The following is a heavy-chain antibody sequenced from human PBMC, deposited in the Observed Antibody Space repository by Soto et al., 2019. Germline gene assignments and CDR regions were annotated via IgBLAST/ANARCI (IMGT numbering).Heavy chain of an antibody. D-gene: IGHD1-1*01. Sequence: QITLKESGPTLVKPXQTXTLTCTFSGFSLSXSGXGVGXXXQXXXKALEWLALIYWDDDKRYSPSLKSRLTITKDTSKNQVVXXMTNMDPVDTATYYCAHSSLWGTRNFDYWGQGTLVTVXS. V-gene: IGHV2-5*02. CDR2: IYWDDDK. J-gene: IGHJ4*02. CDR3: AHSSLWGTRNFDY. CDR1: GFSLSXSGXG.